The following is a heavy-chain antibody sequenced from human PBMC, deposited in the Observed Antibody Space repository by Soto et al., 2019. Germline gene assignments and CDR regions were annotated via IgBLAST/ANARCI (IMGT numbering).Heavy chain of an antibody. CDR1: GGSISSSSYY. J-gene: IGHJ4*02. V-gene: IGHV4-39*01. Sequence: SETLSLTCTVSGGSISSSSYYWGWIRQPPGKGLEWIGSIYYSGSTYYNPSLKGRVTISVDTSKNQFSLKLSSVTAADTAVYDCARRSIAAADSSGRVDYWGQGTLVTVSS. CDR3: ARRSIAAADSSGRVDY. D-gene: IGHD6-13*01. CDR2: IYYSGST.